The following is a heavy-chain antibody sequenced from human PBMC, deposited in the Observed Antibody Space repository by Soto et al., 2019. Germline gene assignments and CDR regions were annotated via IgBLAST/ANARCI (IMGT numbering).Heavy chain of an antibody. CDR1: GFSFNSFW. CDR3: ARRGYSYGPTPTGWSDP. CDR2: IKQDGSQK. V-gene: IGHV3-7*01. D-gene: IGHD5-18*01. Sequence: EVQLVQSGGGLVQPGGSLRLSCAGSGFSFNSFWMTWVRQAPGEGLGWVAYIKQDGSQKYYVDSVQGRFTISRDNAKNSLYLQMNSLRAEDTAVYYCARRGYSYGPTPTGWSDPWSQGTLITVSS. J-gene: IGHJ5*02.